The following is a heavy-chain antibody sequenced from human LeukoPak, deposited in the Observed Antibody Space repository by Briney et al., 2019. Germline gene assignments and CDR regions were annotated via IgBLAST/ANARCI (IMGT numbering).Heavy chain of an antibody. J-gene: IGHJ4*02. CDR2: INHSGST. CDR1: GGSISSYY. V-gene: IGHV4-34*01. Sequence: PSETLSLTCTVSGGSISSYYWSWIRQPPGKGLEWIGEINHSGSTNYNPSLKSRVTISVDTSKNQFSLKLSSVTAADTAVYYCARGRKHDYWGQGTLVTVSS. CDR3: ARGRKHDY.